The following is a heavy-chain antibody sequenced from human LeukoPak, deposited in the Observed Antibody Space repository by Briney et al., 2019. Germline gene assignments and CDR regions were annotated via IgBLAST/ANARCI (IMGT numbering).Heavy chain of an antibody. V-gene: IGHV3-48*03. CDR2: SSSGGSTI. J-gene: IGHJ4*02. D-gene: IGHD2-2*01. CDR1: GFTFSSYE. CDR3: AREHGSSTSCSYFDY. Sequence: PGGSLRLSCAASGFTFSSYEMNWVRQAPGKGLEWVSYSSSGGSTIYYADSVKGRFTISRDNAKNSLYLQMNSLRAEDTAVYYCAREHGSSTSCSYFDYWGQGTLVTVSS.